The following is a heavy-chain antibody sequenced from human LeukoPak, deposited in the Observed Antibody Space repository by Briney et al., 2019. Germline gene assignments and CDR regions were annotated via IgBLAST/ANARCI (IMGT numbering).Heavy chain of an antibody. CDR1: GGSFSGYY. CDR3: ARGLITMVRGVPSYFDY. D-gene: IGHD3-10*01. CDR2: IKHSGST. Sequence: SETLSLTCAVYGGSFSGYYWSWIRQPPGKGLEWIGEIKHSGSTNYNPSLKSRVTISVDTSKNQFSLKLSSVTAADTAVYYCARGLITMVRGVPSYFDYWGQGTLVTVSS. V-gene: IGHV4-34*01. J-gene: IGHJ4*02.